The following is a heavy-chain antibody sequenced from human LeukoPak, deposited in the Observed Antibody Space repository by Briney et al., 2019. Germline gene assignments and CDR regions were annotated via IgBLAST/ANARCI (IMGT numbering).Heavy chain of an antibody. J-gene: IGHJ4*02. CDR1: GYTFTGYY. CDR3: ARASTKDYSYSRPIDY. D-gene: IGHD4-11*01. CDR2: INPNSGGT. V-gene: IGHV1-2*02. Sequence: ASVKVSCKASGYTFTGYYMHWVRQAPGQGLEWMGWINPNSGGTNYAQKFQGRVTMTRDTSISTAYMELSRLRSDDTAVYYCARASTKDYSYSRPIDYWGQGTLVTVSS.